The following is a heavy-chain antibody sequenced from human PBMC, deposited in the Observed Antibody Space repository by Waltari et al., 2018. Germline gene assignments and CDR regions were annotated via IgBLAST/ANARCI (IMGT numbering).Heavy chain of an antibody. Sequence: QVQLVQSGAEVKKPGASVKVSCKASGYTFTSYYMHWVRQAPGQGLEWMGIINPSGGSTSYAQKFQGRVTMTRDTSTSTFYMELNSLRSEDTAVYYCARVMNLRYSSTRSWFDPWGQGTLVTVSS. D-gene: IGHD6-13*01. J-gene: IGHJ5*02. CDR3: ARVMNLRYSSTRSWFDP. CDR2: INPSGGST. CDR1: GYTFTSYY. V-gene: IGHV1-46*01.